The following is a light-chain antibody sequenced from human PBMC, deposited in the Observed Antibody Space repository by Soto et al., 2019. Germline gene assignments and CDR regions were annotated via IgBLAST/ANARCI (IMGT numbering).Light chain of an antibody. CDR2: DAS. J-gene: IGKJ4*01. V-gene: IGKV3-11*01. Sequence: EMVLTQSPGTLSLSPGERATLSCRASQSVTSSLVWYQQKPGQAPRLLLYDASDRATGIPARFSGSGSGTDFTLTISSLEPEDSAFYYCQHRSTWPRTFGGGTKVAI. CDR1: QSVTSS. CDR3: QHRSTWPRT.